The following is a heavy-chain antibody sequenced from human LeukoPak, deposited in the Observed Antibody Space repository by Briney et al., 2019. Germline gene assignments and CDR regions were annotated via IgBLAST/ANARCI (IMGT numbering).Heavy chain of an antibody. CDR1: GGSISSGGHS. V-gene: IGHV4-30-2*01. CDR2: IYHSGST. Sequence: SETLSLTCAVSGGSISSGGHSWSWIRQPPGKGLEWIGYIYHSGSTYYNPSLKSRVTISVDRSKNQFSLKLSSVTAADTAVYYCARGPYGDHAFDYWGQGTLVTVSS. D-gene: IGHD4-17*01. CDR3: ARGPYGDHAFDY. J-gene: IGHJ4*02.